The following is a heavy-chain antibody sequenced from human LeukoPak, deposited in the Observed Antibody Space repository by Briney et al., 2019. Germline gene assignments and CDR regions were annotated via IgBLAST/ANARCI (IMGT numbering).Heavy chain of an antibody. CDR3: ARWTRATF. V-gene: IGHV3-53*01. CDR1: GFTVSSNY. CDR2: IYFDGST. Sequence: GGSLRLSCAASGFTVSSNYMSWVRQAPGKGLEWVSLIYFDGSTYYADSVKGRFTISRDNSKNTLYLQMNSLRAEDTAVYYCARWTRATFWGQGTLVTVSS. J-gene: IGHJ4*02. D-gene: IGHD5-24*01.